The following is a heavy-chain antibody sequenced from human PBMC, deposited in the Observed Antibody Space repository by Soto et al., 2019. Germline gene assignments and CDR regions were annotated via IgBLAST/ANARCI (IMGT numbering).Heavy chain of an antibody. D-gene: IGHD4-17*01. Sequence: PGESLKISCKGSGYTFSNYWIGWVRQVTGKGLEWMGIIYPGDSDTAYSPSFQGQVTISADKSISTAYLQWSSLKASDTAMYYCARHSSYGDYVISVYWGQGTLVTVSS. CDR2: IYPGDSDT. V-gene: IGHV5-51*01. CDR3: ARHSSYGDYVISVY. CDR1: GYTFSNYW. J-gene: IGHJ4*02.